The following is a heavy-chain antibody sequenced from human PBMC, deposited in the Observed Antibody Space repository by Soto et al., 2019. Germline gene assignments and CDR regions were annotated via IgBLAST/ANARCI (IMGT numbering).Heavy chain of an antibody. J-gene: IGHJ5*02. Sequence: PSETLSLTCAVSGGSISSSNWWSWVRQPPGKGLEWIGEIYHSGSTNYNPSLKSRVTISVDKSKNQFSLKLSSVTAADTAVYYCARAAAFRKYSSSSGGYTWFDPWGQGTLVTVSS. CDR1: GGSISSSNW. V-gene: IGHV4-4*02. CDR3: ARAAAFRKYSSSSGGYTWFDP. D-gene: IGHD6-6*01. CDR2: IYHSGST.